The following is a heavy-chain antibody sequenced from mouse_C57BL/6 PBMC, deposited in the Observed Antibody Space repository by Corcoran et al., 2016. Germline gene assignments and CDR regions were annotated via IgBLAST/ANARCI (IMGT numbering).Heavy chain of an antibody. Sequence: QVTLKESGPGILQSSQTLSLTCSFSGFSLSTSGMGVSWIRQPSGKCLEWLAHIYWDDDKRYNHSLKSRLTISKDTSRNQVILKITSVDTADTATFYCVRATTVAHWYFYVWGTGTTVTVSS. J-gene: IGHJ1*03. CDR2: IYWDDDK. CDR1: GFSLSTSGMG. D-gene: IGHD1-1*01. CDR3: VRATTVAHWYFYV. V-gene: IGHV8-12*01.